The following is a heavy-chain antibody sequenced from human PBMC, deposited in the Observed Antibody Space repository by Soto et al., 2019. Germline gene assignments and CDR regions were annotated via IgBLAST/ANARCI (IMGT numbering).Heavy chain of an antibody. D-gene: IGHD1-26*01. CDR3: AKDQGLEGAYRRRRDFYGMDV. V-gene: IGHV3-30*18. CDR2: ISYDGSNK. Sequence: GGSLRLSCAASGFTFSSYGMHWVRQAPGKGLEWVAVISYDGSNKYYADSVKGRFTISRDNSKNTLYLQMNSLRAEDTALYYCAKDQGLEGAYRRRRDFYGMDVWGQGTTVTVSS. J-gene: IGHJ6*02. CDR1: GFTFSSYG.